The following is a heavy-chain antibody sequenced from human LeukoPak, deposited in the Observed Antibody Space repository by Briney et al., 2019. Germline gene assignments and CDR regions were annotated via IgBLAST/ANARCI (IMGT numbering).Heavy chain of an antibody. D-gene: IGHD6-13*01. V-gene: IGHV1-69*04. CDR1: GGTFSSYA. CDR3: AIFSVSSSY. Sequence: SVKVSCKASGGTFSSYAISWVRQAPGQGLEWMGRFIPILGIANYAQKFQGRVTITADKSTSTAYMELSSLRSEDTAVYYCAIFSVSSSYWGQGTLVTVSS. CDR2: FIPILGIA. J-gene: IGHJ4*02.